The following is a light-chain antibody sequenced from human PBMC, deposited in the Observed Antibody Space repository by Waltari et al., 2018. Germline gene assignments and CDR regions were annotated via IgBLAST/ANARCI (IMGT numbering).Light chain of an antibody. Sequence: SYELTQPPSVSVSPGQTATITLSGDFLNTKFTYWFQQKSGQAPVMVIYEDTKRLSAIPERFSGSSSGTTAALTITGAQVEDEADYYCYSTDIFRSERGVFGGGTKLLVL. V-gene: IGLV3-10*01. CDR2: EDT. CDR1: FLNTKF. J-gene: IGLJ2*01. CDR3: YSTDIFRSERGV.